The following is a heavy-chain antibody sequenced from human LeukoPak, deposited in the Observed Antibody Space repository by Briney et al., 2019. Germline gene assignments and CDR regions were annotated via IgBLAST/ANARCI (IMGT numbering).Heavy chain of an antibody. V-gene: IGHV3-48*03. Sequence: TGGSLRLSCAASGFTFSSYEMNWVRQAPGKGLEWLSYISGSGTTIYYADSVKGRFTISRDNAKNSLFLQMNSLRAEDTAVYYCARDYYDSSGYYRLQHWGQGTLVTVPS. D-gene: IGHD3-22*01. CDR2: ISGSGTTI. CDR3: ARDYYDSSGYYRLQH. J-gene: IGHJ1*01. CDR1: GFTFSSYE.